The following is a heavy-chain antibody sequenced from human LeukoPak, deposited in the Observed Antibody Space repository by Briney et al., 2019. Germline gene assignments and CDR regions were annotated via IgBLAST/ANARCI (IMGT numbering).Heavy chain of an antibody. Sequence: GRSLTLSCAASGFTFSSYGMHWVRQAPGKGLEWVAFISYDGSNKYYADSVKGRFTISRDNSKNTLYLQMNSLRAEDTAVYYCAKDGLGRHTYYDILTGYSGGIDYWGQGTLVTVSS. J-gene: IGHJ4*02. CDR1: GFTFSSYG. CDR3: AKDGLGRHTYYDILTGYSGGIDY. V-gene: IGHV3-30*18. D-gene: IGHD3-9*01. CDR2: ISYDGSNK.